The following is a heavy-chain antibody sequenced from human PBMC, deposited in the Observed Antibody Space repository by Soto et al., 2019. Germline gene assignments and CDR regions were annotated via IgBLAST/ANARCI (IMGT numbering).Heavy chain of an antibody. J-gene: IGHJ4*02. CDR3: ARDFYGGYTYGPGDY. D-gene: IGHD5-18*01. Sequence: HPGGSLRLSCAASGFMFSAYWMSWVRQAPGKGLEWVANIHGDGGKIYYVDSVKGRFTISRDNAKRSLYLQMNSLRAEDTAVYYYARDFYGGYTYGPGDYWGQGALVTVSS. CDR2: IHGDGGKI. V-gene: IGHV3-7*01. CDR1: GFMFSAYW.